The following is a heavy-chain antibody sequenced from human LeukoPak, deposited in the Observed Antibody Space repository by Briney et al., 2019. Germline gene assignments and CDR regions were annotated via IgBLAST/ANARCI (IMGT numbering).Heavy chain of an antibody. J-gene: IGHJ4*02. CDR1: GYTFTNYY. CDR2: INPSGGST. CDR3: ARGPGIAVAGYRLDY. D-gene: IGHD6-19*01. V-gene: IGHV1-46*01. Sequence: ASVNVSCKASGYTFTNYYMHWVRQAPGQGLEWMGIINPSGGSTSYAQKFQGRVTMTRDTSTSTVYMELSSLRSEDTAVYYCARGPGIAVAGYRLDYWGQGTLVTVSS.